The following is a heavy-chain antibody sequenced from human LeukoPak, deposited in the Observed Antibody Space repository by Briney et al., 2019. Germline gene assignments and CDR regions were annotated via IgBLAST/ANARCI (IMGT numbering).Heavy chain of an antibody. CDR2: INPNSGGT. J-gene: IGHJ4*02. D-gene: IGHD3-10*01. CDR3: ARVRITMVRGDPFDY. CDR1: GYTFTGYY. V-gene: IGHV1-2*02. Sequence: ASAKVSCKASGYTFTGYYMHWVRQAPGQGLEWMGWINPNSGGTNYAQKFQGRVTMTRDTSISTAYMELSRLRSDDTAVYYCARVRITMVRGDPFDYWGQGTLVTVSS.